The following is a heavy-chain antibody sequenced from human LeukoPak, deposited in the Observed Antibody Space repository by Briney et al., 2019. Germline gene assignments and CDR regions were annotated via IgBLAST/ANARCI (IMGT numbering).Heavy chain of an antibody. Sequence: GGSLRLSCAASGFTFSSYAMGWVRQAPGKGLEWVSAISGSGGSTYYADSVKGRFTISGDNSKNTLYLQMNSLRAGDTAVYYCAKVRAAGTEFDYWGQGTLVTVSS. CDR1: GFTFSSYA. D-gene: IGHD6-13*01. V-gene: IGHV3-23*01. J-gene: IGHJ4*02. CDR3: AKVRAAGTEFDY. CDR2: ISGSGGST.